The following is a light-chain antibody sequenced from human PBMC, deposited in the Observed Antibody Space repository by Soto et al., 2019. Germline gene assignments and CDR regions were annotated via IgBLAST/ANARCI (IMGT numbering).Light chain of an antibody. V-gene: IGLV1-51*01. CDR2: DNN. Sequence: QSVLTQPPSVSAAPGQKVTISCSGSSSNIGNNYVSWYQQLPGTAPKLLIYDNNKRPSGIPDQFSGSKSGTSATLGITGLQTGDEADYYCGTWDSSLSAFYVYGTG. CDR3: GTWDSSLSAFYV. J-gene: IGLJ1*01. CDR1: SSNIGNNY.